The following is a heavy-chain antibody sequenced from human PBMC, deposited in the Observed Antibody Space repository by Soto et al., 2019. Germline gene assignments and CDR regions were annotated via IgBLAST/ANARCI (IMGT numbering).Heavy chain of an antibody. CDR1: GGSFSGYY. D-gene: IGHD3-22*01. V-gene: IGHV4-34*01. CDR3: AREVVVPRATQDEMAFDI. Sequence: SETLSLTCAVYGGSFSGYYWSWIRQPPGKGLEWIGEINHSGSTNYNPSLKSRVTISVDTSKNQFSLKLSSVTAADTAVYYCAREVVVPRATQDEMAFDIWGQGTMVTVSS. CDR2: INHSGST. J-gene: IGHJ3*02.